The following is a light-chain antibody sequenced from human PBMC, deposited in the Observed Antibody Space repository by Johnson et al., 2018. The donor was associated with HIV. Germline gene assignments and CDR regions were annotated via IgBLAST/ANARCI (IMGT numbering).Light chain of an antibody. V-gene: IGLV1-51*02. CDR2: ENN. CDR3: GTWDSCRGV. J-gene: IGLJ1*01. CDR1: SSNIGNNY. Sequence: QSVLTQPPSVSAAPGQKVTISCSGSSSNIGNNYVSWYQQLPGTAPKLLIYENNKRPSGIPDRFSGSKSGTSATLGITGLQYGDEADYYCGTWDSCRGVFGTGTKFTGL.